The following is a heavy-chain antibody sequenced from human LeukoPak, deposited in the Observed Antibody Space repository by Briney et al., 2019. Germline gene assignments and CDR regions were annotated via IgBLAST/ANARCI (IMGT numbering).Heavy chain of an antibody. CDR2: IIPIFGTA. CDR1: GGTFSIYA. J-gene: IGHJ4*02. Sequence: VASVKVSCKASGGTFSIYAISWVRHAPGQGLEWMGGIIPIFGTANYAQKFQGRVTITTDESTSTAYMELSSLRSEDTAVYYCARAGYSGYDYRLSVFDYWGQGTLVTVSS. CDR3: ARAGYSGYDYRLSVFDY. V-gene: IGHV1-69*05. D-gene: IGHD5-12*01.